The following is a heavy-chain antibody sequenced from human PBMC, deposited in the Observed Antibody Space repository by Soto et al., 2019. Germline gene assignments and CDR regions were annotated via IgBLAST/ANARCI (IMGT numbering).Heavy chain of an antibody. CDR3: AKDTSSSPYYMDV. J-gene: IGHJ6*03. V-gene: IGHV3-23*01. CDR1: GFTFSSYG. CDR2: ITGSTGTT. Sequence: GGSLRLSCAASGFTFSSYGMHWVRHAPGKGLEWVSEITGSTGTTYYADSVRGRFIISRDNSQNTLHLQMNSLRPEDTAVYYCAKDTSSSPYYMDVWGKGTTVTVSS. D-gene: IGHD2-2*01.